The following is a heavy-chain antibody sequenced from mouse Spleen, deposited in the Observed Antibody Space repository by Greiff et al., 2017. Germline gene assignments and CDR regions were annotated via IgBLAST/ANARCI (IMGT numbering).Heavy chain of an antibody. Sequence: VQLQQPGAELVKPGASVKMSCKASGYTFTSYWITWVKQRPGQGLEWIGDIYPGSGSTNYNEKFKSKATLTVDTSSSTAYMQLSSLTSEDSAVYYCAITTVVARGNAMDYWGQGTSVTVSS. CDR1: GYTFTSYW. CDR3: AITTVVARGNAMDY. CDR2: IYPGSGST. V-gene: IGHV1-55*01. J-gene: IGHJ4*01. D-gene: IGHD1-1*01.